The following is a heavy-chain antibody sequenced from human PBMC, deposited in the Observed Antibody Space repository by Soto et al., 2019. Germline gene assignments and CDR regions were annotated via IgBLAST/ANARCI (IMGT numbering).Heavy chain of an antibody. J-gene: IGHJ6*01. Sequence: VVGGNIGNISYCWSSIHQPPGKGLEWIGSIYYSGSTYYNPSLKSRVTISVDTSKNQFSLKLSSVTAADTAVYYCARRLLDIVVVPAASAGMDVWGQGTTVTSPQ. V-gene: IGHV4-39*01. D-gene: IGHD2-2*01. CDR2: IYYSGST. CDR3: ARRLLDIVVVPAASAGMDV. CDR1: GGNIGNISYC.